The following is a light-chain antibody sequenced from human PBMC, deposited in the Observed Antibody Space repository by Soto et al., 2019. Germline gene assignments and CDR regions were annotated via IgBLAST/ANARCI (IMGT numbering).Light chain of an antibody. CDR2: GNS. CDR1: SSNIGAGYD. CDR3: QSYDSSLSCWV. Sequence: QSVLTQPPSVSGAPGQRVTISCTGSSSNIGAGYDVHWYQQLPGTAPKLLIYGNSNRPSGVPDRFSGSKSGTSASLAITGLQAEDEADYYCQSYDSSLSCWVFGGGTKLT. V-gene: IGLV1-40*01. J-gene: IGLJ3*02.